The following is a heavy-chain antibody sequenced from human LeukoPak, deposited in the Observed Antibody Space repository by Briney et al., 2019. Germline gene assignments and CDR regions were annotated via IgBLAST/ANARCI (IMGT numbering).Heavy chain of an antibody. CDR1: GFTFSSYT. J-gene: IGHJ4*02. CDR3: AKGNNGDYDY. CDR2: ISGSGSGT. V-gene: IGHV3-23*01. Sequence: GGSMRLSCAASGFTFSSYTMNWVRQAPGKGLEWVSTISGSGSGTYYADSVKGRFIISRDNSDNTLFLQMNRLRDEDTAVYYCAKGNNGDYDYWGQGTVVTVSS. D-gene: IGHD4-17*01.